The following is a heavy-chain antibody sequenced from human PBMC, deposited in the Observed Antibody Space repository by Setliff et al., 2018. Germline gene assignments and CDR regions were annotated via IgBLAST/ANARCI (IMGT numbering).Heavy chain of an antibody. Sequence: PSETLSLTCTVSGASINNHFWSWIRQPPGKGLEWIGYLSHSGSSNYNPSLKSRVTMLVDTSKNQFSLKLSSVTAADTAVYYCAKVITVFGVVIMENWFDPWGQGTRVTSPQ. CDR1: GASINNHF. V-gene: IGHV4-59*11. J-gene: IGHJ5*02. CDR3: AKVITVFGVVIMENWFDP. D-gene: IGHD3-3*01. CDR2: LSHSGSS.